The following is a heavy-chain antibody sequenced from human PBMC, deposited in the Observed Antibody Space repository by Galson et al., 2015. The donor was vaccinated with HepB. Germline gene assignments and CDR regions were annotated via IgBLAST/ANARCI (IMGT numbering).Heavy chain of an antibody. V-gene: IGHV3-33*01. D-gene: IGHD3-16*01. CDR3: ARDPGQFDYVWGSYFDY. CDR1: GFSFSYYG. J-gene: IGHJ4*02. Sequence: SLRLSCAVSGFSFSYYGMHWVRQAPGKGLEWVAVIHYDGGNKNYADSVKGRFTISRDNSRNTLCLQMNSLRAEDTAVYYCARDPGQFDYVWGSYFDYWGQGNLVTVSP. CDR2: IHYDGGNK.